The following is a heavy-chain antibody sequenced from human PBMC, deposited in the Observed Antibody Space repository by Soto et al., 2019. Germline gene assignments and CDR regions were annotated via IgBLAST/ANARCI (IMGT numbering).Heavy chain of an antibody. J-gene: IGHJ6*02. V-gene: IGHV3-74*01. CDR2: INSDGSSA. D-gene: IGHD3-22*01. CDR3: VRRGNSDTSGYYGYYYYAMDA. CDR1: GFTFSNYW. Sequence: GSLRLSCAASGFTFSNYWMYWVRQVPGKGLVWVSHINSDGSSANYADSVKGRFTISRDNSKNTLYFQMNNLRAEDTPVYYCVRRGNSDTSGYYGYYYYAMDAWGQGTTVTVSS.